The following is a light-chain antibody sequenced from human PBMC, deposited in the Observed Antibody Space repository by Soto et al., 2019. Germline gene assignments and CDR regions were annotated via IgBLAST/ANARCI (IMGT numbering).Light chain of an antibody. V-gene: IGKV3-15*01. J-gene: IGKJ1*01. CDR3: HQGNDWPRGT. CDR1: QSISSY. CDR2: GAS. Sequence: ELVMTQSPATLSVSPGERATLSCRASQSISSYLAWYQQTPGQAPRLLIYGASTRATDIPARFSGGGSGTEFTRPIKSLQSEDVAVDYCHQGNDWPRGTFGQGTKVEVK.